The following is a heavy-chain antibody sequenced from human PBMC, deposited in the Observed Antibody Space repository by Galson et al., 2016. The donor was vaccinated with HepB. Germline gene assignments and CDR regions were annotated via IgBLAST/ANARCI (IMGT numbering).Heavy chain of an antibody. CDR3: ASLRYCSGDSCYHPAYYGMDV. Sequence: SETLSLTCTVSGGSVSSRDYYWGWIRQPPGKGLEWIGDFYYGRNSDYNPSLKSRVTMSVDTSKNQFSLKLSSVTAADTAVYYCASLRYCSGDSCYHPAYYGMDVWGQGTTVTVSS. D-gene: IGHD2-15*01. V-gene: IGHV4-39*07. CDR2: FYYGRNS. CDR1: GGSVSSRDYY. J-gene: IGHJ6*02.